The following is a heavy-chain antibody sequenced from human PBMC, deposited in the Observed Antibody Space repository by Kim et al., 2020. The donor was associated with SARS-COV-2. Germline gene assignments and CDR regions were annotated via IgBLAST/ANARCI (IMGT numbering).Heavy chain of an antibody. Sequence: SETLSLTCTVSGGSISSGSYYWSWIRQPAGKELEWIGRIYTSGSTNYNPSLKSRVTISVDTSKNQFSLKLSSVTAADTAVYYCARGLRYFDYYYYYGMDVWGQGTTVTVSS. CDR3: ARGLRYFDYYYYYGMDV. V-gene: IGHV4-61*02. D-gene: IGHD3-9*01. J-gene: IGHJ6*02. CDR2: IYTSGST. CDR1: GGSISSGSYY.